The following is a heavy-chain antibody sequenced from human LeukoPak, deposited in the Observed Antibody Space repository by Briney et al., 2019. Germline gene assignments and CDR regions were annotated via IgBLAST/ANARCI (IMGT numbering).Heavy chain of an antibody. CDR1: AYAFTKYG. CDR2: ISTYNGNT. J-gene: IGHJ4*02. V-gene: IGHV1-18*01. Sequence: GASVKVSFKASAYAFTKYGISWVRQAPGQGLEWMGWISTYNGNTDYAQKFQGRVTMTTDTSTSTAYMELRSLRSDDTAVYYCARDGFSSSWPYYLDFWGQGSLVTVSS. D-gene: IGHD6-13*01. CDR3: ARDGFSSSWPYYLDF.